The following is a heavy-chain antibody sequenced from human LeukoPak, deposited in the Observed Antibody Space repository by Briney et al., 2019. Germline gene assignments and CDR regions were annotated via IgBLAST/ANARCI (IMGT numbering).Heavy chain of an antibody. CDR2: IRYDGSNK. V-gene: IGHV3-30*02. CDR1: GFIFSSYG. Sequence: GGSLRLSCAASGFIFSSYGMHWVRQAPGKGLEWVAFIRYDGSNKYYADSVKGRFTISRDNSKNTLYLQMNSLRAEDTAVYYCAKDGGSGIKPYYTGVWGKGTTVTISS. D-gene: IGHD3-10*01. CDR3: AKDGGSGIKPYYTGV. J-gene: IGHJ6*03.